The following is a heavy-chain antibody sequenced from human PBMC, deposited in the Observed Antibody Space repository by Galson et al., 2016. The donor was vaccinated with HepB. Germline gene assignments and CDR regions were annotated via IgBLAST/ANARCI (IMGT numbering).Heavy chain of an antibody. CDR2: IFHTGRT. D-gene: IGHD2-2*01. Sequence: SETLSLTCAVSGYSISSGYYWGWIRQPPGKGLEWIATIFHTGRTNYNPSLKSRVTISVDTSKNQFSLELRSVTAADTAVYYCARDRGHCISNTCYNWFDPWGQGALVTVSS. J-gene: IGHJ5*02. V-gene: IGHV4-38-2*02. CDR1: GYSISSGYY. CDR3: ARDRGHCISNTCYNWFDP.